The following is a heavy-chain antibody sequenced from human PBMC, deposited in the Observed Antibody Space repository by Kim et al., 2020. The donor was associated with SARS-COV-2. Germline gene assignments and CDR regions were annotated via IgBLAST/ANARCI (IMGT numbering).Heavy chain of an antibody. Sequence: SETLSLTCTVSGGSIRSSSYYWGWIRQPPGKGLEWIGSFFYTGGTYNNPSLKSRVTISVDTSKNQFSLKLTSVTAADTAVYYCAGTYYYASGSEFGGSPWGQGTLVTVSS. D-gene: IGHD3-10*01. V-gene: IGHV4-39*01. CDR3: AGTYYYASGSEFGGSP. CDR2: FFYTGGT. J-gene: IGHJ5*02. CDR1: GGSIRSSSYY.